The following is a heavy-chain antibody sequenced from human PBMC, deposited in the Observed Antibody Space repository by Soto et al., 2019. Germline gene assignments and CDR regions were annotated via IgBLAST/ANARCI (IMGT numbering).Heavy chain of an antibody. Sequence: SVKVSCKVSGYTLTELSMHWVRQAPGLGLEWMGRVNPILSMSNYAQKFQGRVTMTADKSTSTAYMELRSLRSEDTAFYYCATSYGSGYRAFDYWG. CDR3: ATSYGSGYRAFDY. V-gene: IGHV1-69*02. D-gene: IGHD3-10*01. CDR1: GYTLTELS. CDR2: VNPILSMS. J-gene: IGHJ4*01.